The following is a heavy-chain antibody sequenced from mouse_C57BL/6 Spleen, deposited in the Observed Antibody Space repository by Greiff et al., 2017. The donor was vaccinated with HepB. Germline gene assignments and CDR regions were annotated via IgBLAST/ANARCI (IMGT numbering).Heavy chain of an antibody. D-gene: IGHD2-4*01. CDR1: GYAFSSSW. V-gene: IGHV1-82*01. CDR3: AREDDYDGDYYAMDY. J-gene: IGHJ4*01. CDR2: IYPGDGDT. Sequence: QVQLKESGPELVKPGASVKISCKASGYAFSSSWMNWVKQRPGKGLEWIGRIYPGDGDTNYNGKFKGTATLTADKSSSTAYMQLSSLTSEDSAVYFCAREDDYDGDYYAMDYWGQGTSVTVSS.